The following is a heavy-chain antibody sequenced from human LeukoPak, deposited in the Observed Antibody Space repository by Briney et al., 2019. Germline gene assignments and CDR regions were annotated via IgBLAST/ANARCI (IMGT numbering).Heavy chain of an antibody. D-gene: IGHD1-1*01. CDR3: AAGGTWGALNYHYYGMDV. CDR1: GFTFTSSA. J-gene: IGHJ6*02. CDR2: IVVGSGNT. Sequence: TSVKVSCKASGFTFTSSAMQWVRQARGQRLEWIGWIVVGSGNTNYAQKFQERVTITRDMSTSTAYMELSSLRSEDTAVYYCAAGGTWGALNYHYYGMDVWGQGTTVTVSS. V-gene: IGHV1-58*02.